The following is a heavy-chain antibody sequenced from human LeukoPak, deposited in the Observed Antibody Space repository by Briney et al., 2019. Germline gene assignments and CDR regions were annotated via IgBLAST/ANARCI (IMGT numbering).Heavy chain of an antibody. Sequence: PGGSLRLSCAASGFTFSSYGMHWVRQAPGKGLEWVAVISYDGSNKYYADSEKGRFTISRDNSKNTLYLQMNSLRAEDTAVYYCAKGPYLWFGELSCDYWGQGTLVTVSS. J-gene: IGHJ4*02. CDR1: GFTFSSYG. CDR2: ISYDGSNK. D-gene: IGHD3-10*01. CDR3: AKGPYLWFGELSCDY. V-gene: IGHV3-30*18.